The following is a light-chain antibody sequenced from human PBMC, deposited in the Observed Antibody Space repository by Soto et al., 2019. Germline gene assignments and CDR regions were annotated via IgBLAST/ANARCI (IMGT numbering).Light chain of an antibody. CDR3: KQYCSSPWT. J-gene: IGKJ1*01. CDR2: WAS. CDR1: QSVLYSSSNKNY. Sequence: DIVMTQSPDSLAVSLGERATINCRSSQSVLYSSSNKNYLAWYQQKPGQPPKLLIYWASTRESGVPDRFSGSGSGTDFTLTISSLQAEDVAFYYCKQYCSSPWTFGQGAKVEIK. V-gene: IGKV4-1*01.